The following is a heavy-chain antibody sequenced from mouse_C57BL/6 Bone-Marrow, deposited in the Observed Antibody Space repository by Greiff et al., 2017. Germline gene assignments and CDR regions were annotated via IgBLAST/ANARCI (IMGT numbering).Heavy chain of an antibody. CDR2: IDPNSGGT. Sequence: QVQLQQPGAELVKPGASVKLSCKASGYTFTSYWMHWVKQRPGRGLEWIGRIDPNSGGTKYNEKFKSKATLTVNTTSNTSYMQLSSLTSEDSAVYYCARWVDGRSYGMDYWGQGTTLTVSS. D-gene: IGHD1-1*01. CDR3: ARWVDGRSYGMDY. J-gene: IGHJ2*01. V-gene: IGHV1-72*01. CDR1: GYTFTSYW.